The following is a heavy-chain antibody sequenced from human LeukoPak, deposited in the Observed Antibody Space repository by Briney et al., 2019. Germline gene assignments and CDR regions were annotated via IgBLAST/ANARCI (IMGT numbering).Heavy chain of an antibody. D-gene: IGHD2-2*01. CDR2: IYYSGST. CDR3: ARDYTSTRSAFDI. J-gene: IGHJ3*02. Sequence: PSETLSLTCTVSGGSISSSSYYWGWIRQPPGKGLEWIGSIYYSGSTYYNPSLKSRVTISVDTSKNQFSLKLSSVTAADTAVYYCARDYTSTRSAFDIWGQGTMVTVSS. V-gene: IGHV4-39*02. CDR1: GGSISSSSYY.